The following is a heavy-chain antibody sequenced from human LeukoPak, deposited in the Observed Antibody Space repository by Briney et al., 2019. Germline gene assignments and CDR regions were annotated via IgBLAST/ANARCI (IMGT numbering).Heavy chain of an antibody. J-gene: IGHJ4*02. CDR3: ARDPRSGFHDY. D-gene: IGHD3-22*01. Sequence: RASVKVSCKASGYTFSSYAIQWVRQTPGQRLEWMGWINAGNGDTKYSQRFQGRVTITRDSSASTAYMELSSLRSEDSAVYYCARDPRSGFHDYWGQGTLVTVSS. V-gene: IGHV1-3*01. CDR2: INAGNGDT. CDR1: GYTFSSYA.